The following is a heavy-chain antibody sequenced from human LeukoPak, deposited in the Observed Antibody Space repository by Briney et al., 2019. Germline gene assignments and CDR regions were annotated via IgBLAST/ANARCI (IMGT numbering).Heavy chain of an antibody. J-gene: IGHJ4*02. V-gene: IGHV3-21*01. CDR1: GFTFSSYS. D-gene: IGHD4-11*01. CDR3: VRLYDDYTNGYFDS. Sequence: PGGSLRLSCAASGFTFSSYSMNWVRQAPGKGLEWVSSITSSSSYIYYADSVKGRFTISRHNAKNSLYLQLNSLRAEDTAVYYCVRLYDDYTNGYFDSWGQGTLVTVSS. CDR2: ITSSSSYI.